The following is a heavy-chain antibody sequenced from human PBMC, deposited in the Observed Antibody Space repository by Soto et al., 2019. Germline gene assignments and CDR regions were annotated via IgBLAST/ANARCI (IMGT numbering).Heavy chain of an antibody. CDR3: ARAVITSQNIVAGDLDY. D-gene: IGHD3-10*01. V-gene: IGHV4-34*01. CDR1: GGSFSGYY. CDR2: INHSGGS. Sequence: SETLSLTCAVYGGSFSGYYWSWIRQPPGKGLEWIGEINHSGGSNYNPSLKSRVTISVDTTKNQFSLKLSSVTAADTAVYYCARAVITSQNIVAGDLDYWGQGTLVTVSS. J-gene: IGHJ4*02.